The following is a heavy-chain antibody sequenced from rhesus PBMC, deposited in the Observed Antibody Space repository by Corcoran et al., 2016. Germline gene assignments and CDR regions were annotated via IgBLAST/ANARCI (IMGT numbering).Heavy chain of an antibody. Sequence: QVQLVQSGAEVKKPGSSVKVSCKASGYTFTDYSMHWVRQAPRQGLEWMGWFNPYNGKTKDAQKVQGRVTMNRDTATSTDYMELSSLRSEDTAVYYCAREDTATVNNEGFDYWGQGVLVTVSS. D-gene: IGHD5-12*01. CDR1: GYTFTDYS. CDR2: FNPYNGKT. V-gene: IGHV1S2*01. J-gene: IGHJ4*01. CDR3: AREDTATVNNEGFDY.